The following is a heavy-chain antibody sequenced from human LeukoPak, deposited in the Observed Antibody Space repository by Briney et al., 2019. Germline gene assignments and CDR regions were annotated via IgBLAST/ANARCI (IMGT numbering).Heavy chain of an antibody. CDR2: INPAGSET. D-gene: IGHD2-15*01. CDR1: GFSFSVYW. V-gene: IGHV3-7*01. Sequence: GGSLRLSCAASGFSFSVYWMTWVRQAPGTGLEWVANINPAGSETYYVDPVKGRFSISRDNAKNLVYLQMNSLRAEDTAVYHCARFGYVAAVDVWGQGTPVTVSS. CDR3: ARFGYVAAVDV. J-gene: IGHJ4*02.